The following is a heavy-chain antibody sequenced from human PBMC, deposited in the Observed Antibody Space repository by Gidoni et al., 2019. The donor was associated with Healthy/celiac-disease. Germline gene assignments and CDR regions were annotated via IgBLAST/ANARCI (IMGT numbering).Heavy chain of an antibody. D-gene: IGHD6-13*01. V-gene: IGHV3-30*02. Sequence: GRFTISRDNSKNTLYLQMNSLRAEDTAVYYCAKDGGELVQYFQHWGQGTLVTVSS. CDR3: AKDGGELVQYFQH. J-gene: IGHJ1*01.